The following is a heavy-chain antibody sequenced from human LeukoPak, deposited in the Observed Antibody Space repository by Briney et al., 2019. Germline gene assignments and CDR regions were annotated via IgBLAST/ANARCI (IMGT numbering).Heavy chain of an antibody. Sequence: GGSLRLSCAASGFTFSSYSMNWVRQAPGKGLEWVSSISSSSSYIYYADSVKGRFTISRDNSKNTLYLQMNSLRAEDTAVYYCARDDRLGIDYWGQGTLVTVSS. CDR1: GFTFSSYS. V-gene: IGHV3-21*01. D-gene: IGHD7-27*01. CDR3: ARDDRLGIDY. CDR2: ISSSSSYI. J-gene: IGHJ4*02.